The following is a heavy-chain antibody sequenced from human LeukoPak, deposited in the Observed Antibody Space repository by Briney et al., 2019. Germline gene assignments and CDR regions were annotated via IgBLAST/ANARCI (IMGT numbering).Heavy chain of an antibody. Sequence: PSETLSLTCTVSGGSISSYYWSWIRQPPGKGLEWIGYIYYSGSTNYSPSLKSRVTISVDTSKNQFSLKLSSVTAADTAVYYCARGPTVSIDYWGQGTLVTVSS. V-gene: IGHV4-59*01. J-gene: IGHJ4*02. D-gene: IGHD4-17*01. CDR2: IYYSGST. CDR1: GGSISSYY. CDR3: ARGPTVSIDY.